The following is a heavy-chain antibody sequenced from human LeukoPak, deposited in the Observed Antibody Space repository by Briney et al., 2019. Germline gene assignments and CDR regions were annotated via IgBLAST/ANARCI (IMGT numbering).Heavy chain of an antibody. V-gene: IGHV1-24*01. CDR1: GYTLTELS. CDR2: FDPEDGET. CDR3: ATDPFTYYYGSGDAFDI. D-gene: IGHD3-10*01. Sequence: ASVKVSCKVSGYTLTELSMHWVRQAPGTGLEWMRRFDPEDGETIYAQKFQGRVTMTEDTSTDTAYMELSSLRSEDTAVYYCATDPFTYYYGSGDAFDIWGQGTMVTVSS. J-gene: IGHJ3*02.